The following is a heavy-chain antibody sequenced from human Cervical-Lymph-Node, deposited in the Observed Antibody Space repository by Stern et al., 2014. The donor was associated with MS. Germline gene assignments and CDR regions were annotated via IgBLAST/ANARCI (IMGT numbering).Heavy chain of an antibody. CDR2: VNGGNGDT. CDR1: GYTFTDYA. Sequence: QVQLVQSGTEVKKPGASVKISCKASGYTFTDYAVQWLRQAPGQSLEWMGWVNGGNGDTRYSQKFQGKVTFTRDTSATTAYMELSTLRSEDTAVYYCAVGWGDHWGQGTLVTVSS. J-gene: IGHJ4*02. V-gene: IGHV1-3*01. CDR3: AVGWGDH. D-gene: IGHD3-16*01.